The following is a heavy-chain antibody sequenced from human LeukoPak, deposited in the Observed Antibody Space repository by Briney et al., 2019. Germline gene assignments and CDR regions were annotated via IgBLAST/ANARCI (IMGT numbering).Heavy chain of an antibody. Sequence: GGSLRLSCAASGFTFSTYWMTWVRQAPGKGLEWVANIKEDGSDKYYVDSVKGRFTISRDNAKNSLYLQMNNLRAEDTAVYYCARDVGYLRFDYWGQGTLVTVSS. CDR2: IKEDGSDK. CDR1: GFTFSTYW. J-gene: IGHJ4*02. D-gene: IGHD5-18*01. CDR3: ARDVGYLRFDY. V-gene: IGHV3-7*01.